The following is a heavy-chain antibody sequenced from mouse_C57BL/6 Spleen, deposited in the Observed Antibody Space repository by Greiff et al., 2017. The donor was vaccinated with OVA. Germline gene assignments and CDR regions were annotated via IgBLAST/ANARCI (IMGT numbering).Heavy chain of an antibody. D-gene: IGHD1-1*01. Sequence: EVHLVESGGGLVKPGGSLKLSCAASGFTFSDYGMHWVRQAPEKGLDWVAYISSGSSTLYYADTVKGRFTISRDNAKNTLFLQMTSLRSEDTAMYYCARAHYYGSSAWFAYWGQGTLVTVSA. V-gene: IGHV5-17*01. CDR2: ISSGSSTL. J-gene: IGHJ3*01. CDR3: ARAHYYGSSAWFAY. CDR1: GFTFSDYG.